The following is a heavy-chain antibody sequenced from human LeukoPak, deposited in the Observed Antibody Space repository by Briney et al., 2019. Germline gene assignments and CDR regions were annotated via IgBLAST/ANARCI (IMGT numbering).Heavy chain of an antibody. CDR1: GYSIISGYH. J-gene: IGHJ4*02. CDR3: ARDDYSNYGHY. CDR2: IYYGGT. D-gene: IGHD4-11*01. Sequence: SETLSLTCAVSGYSIISGYHWAWIRQPPGKGLEWIGSIYYGGTNYNPSLRGRVTISMDTSKNQFSLELSSVTASDTAVYFCARDDYSNYGHYWGQGKLVTVSS. V-gene: IGHV4-38-2*02.